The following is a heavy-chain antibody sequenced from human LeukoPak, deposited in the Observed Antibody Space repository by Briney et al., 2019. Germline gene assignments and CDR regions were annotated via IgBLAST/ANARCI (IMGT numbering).Heavy chain of an antibody. CDR1: GGSISSYY. V-gene: IGHV4-34*01. CDR2: INHSGGT. Sequence: PSETLSLTCTVSGGSISSYYWSWIRQPPGKGLEWIGEINHSGGTNYNPSLKSRVTISVDTSKNQFSLKLSSVTAADTAVYYCASSDHYDSSGFGLDAFDIWGQGTMVTVSS. D-gene: IGHD3-22*01. CDR3: ASSDHYDSSGFGLDAFDI. J-gene: IGHJ3*02.